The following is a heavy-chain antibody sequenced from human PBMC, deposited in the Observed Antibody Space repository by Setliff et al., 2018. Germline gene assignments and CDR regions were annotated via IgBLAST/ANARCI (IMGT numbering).Heavy chain of an antibody. CDR2: ISPYNGKT. D-gene: IGHD3-22*01. CDR1: GYIFNSYG. Sequence: ASVKVSCKASGYIFNSYGIAWVRQAPGQGLEWMGWISPYNGKTNHAQNLQGRVAMTTDTSTSTAYMELRSLRSDDTAVYYCARGRDPAYYYDSGGYYWDYWGQGTLVTV. CDR3: ARGRDPAYYYDSGGYYWDY. V-gene: IGHV1-18*01. J-gene: IGHJ4*02.